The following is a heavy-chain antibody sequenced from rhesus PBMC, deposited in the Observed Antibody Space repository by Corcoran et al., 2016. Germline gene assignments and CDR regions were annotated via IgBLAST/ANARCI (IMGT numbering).Heavy chain of an antibody. D-gene: IGHD6-25*01. CDR3: ARPYSGSWNGNRFDF. CDR2: IYGSGSTT. Sequence: QVQLQESGPGLVKPSETLSLTCTVSGGSISGYYWNWIRQSPGKGLAWIGNIYGSGSTTNYNPSLKSRVTLSVDTPKTQHSPKLSSVTAAATAVYYCARPYSGSWNGNRFDFWGPGVLVAVSS. J-gene: IGHJ5-1*01. CDR1: GGSISGYY. V-gene: IGHV4S11*01.